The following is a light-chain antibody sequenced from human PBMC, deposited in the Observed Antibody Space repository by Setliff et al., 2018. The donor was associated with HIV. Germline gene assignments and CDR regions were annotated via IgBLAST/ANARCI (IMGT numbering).Light chain of an antibody. Sequence: QSALAQPRSVSGSRGQSVTISCTGTSSGVGFFNYVSWYQQHPGKAPKLMIYEVNKRPSGVPDRFSGSKSGNTASLTISGLQAEDETDYYCCSYAGNFLHVFGTGTKVTVL. CDR3: CSYAGNFLHV. CDR2: EVN. V-gene: IGLV2-11*01. CDR1: SSGVGFFNY. J-gene: IGLJ1*01.